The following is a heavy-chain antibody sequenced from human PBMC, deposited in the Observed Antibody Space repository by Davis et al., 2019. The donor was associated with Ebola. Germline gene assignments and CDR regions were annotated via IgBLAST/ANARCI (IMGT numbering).Heavy chain of an antibody. Sequence: GESLEISCAASGFTFSSYWMSWVRQASGKGLEWVGRIRSKANSYATAYAASVKGRFTISRDDSKNTAYLQMNSLKTEDTAVYYCTSTTVGGDYWGQGTLVTVSS. D-gene: IGHD4-11*01. CDR2: IRSKANSYAT. CDR1: GFTFSSYW. CDR3: TSTTVGGDY. J-gene: IGHJ4*02. V-gene: IGHV3-73*01.